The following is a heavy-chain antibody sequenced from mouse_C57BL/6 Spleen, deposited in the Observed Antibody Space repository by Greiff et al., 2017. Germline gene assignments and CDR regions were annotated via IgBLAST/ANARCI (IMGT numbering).Heavy chain of an antibody. CDR3: TTLYYGSSYLYAMDD. J-gene: IGHJ4*01. CDR2: IDPETGGT. V-gene: IGHV1-15*01. Sequence: VQLQQSGAELVRPGASVTLSCKASGYTFTDYEMHWVKQTPVHGLEWIGAIDPETGGTAYNQKFKGKAILTADKSSSTAYMELRSLTSEDSAVYYCTTLYYGSSYLYAMDDWGQGTSVTVSS. D-gene: IGHD1-1*01. CDR1: GYTFTDYE.